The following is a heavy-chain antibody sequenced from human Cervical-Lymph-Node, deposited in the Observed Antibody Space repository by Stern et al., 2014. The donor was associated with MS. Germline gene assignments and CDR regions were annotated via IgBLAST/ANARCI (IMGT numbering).Heavy chain of an antibody. CDR3: ASPPPFDF. CDR1: GFSFSSYT. V-gene: IGHV3-30*14. CDR2: SSFDGRNK. J-gene: IGHJ4*02. Sequence: DQLVESGGGVVQPGRSLRLSCAASGFSFSSYTMHWVRQAPGKGLEWVAASSFDGRNKYYADSVRGRFTISRDTSNNTLFLQMSTLRTEDTAVFYCASPPPFDFWGQGTLVAVSS.